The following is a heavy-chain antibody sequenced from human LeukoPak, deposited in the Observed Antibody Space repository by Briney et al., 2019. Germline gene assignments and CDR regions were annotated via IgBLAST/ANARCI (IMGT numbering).Heavy chain of an antibody. CDR1: GGSFSGYY. CDR2: VYYSGST. J-gene: IGHJ4*02. Sequence: PSETLSLTCAVYGGSFSGYYWSWIRQPPGKGLEWIGYVYYSGSTNYNPSLKSRVTISVDTSKNQFSLKLSSVTAADTAVYYCARDVGQLGMDYWGQGTLLTVSS. V-gene: IGHV4-59*01. CDR3: ARDVGQLGMDY. D-gene: IGHD7-27*01.